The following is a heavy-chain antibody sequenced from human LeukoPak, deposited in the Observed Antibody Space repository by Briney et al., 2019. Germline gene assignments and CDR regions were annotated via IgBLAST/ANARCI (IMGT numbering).Heavy chain of an antibody. CDR1: GFTFSSYG. V-gene: IGHV3-30*18. CDR2: ISYDGSNK. CDR3: AKAYEYYYYYGMDV. J-gene: IGHJ6*02. Sequence: GGSLRLSCAASGFTFSSYGMHWVRQAAGKGLEWVAVISYDGSNKYYADSVKGRFTISRDNSKNTLYLQMNSLRAEDTALYYCAKAYEYYYYYGMDVWGQGTTVTVSS. D-gene: IGHD3-3*01.